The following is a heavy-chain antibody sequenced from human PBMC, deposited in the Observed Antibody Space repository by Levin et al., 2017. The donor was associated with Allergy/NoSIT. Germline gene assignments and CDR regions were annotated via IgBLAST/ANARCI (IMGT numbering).Heavy chain of an antibody. CDR2: INPNSGGT. D-gene: IGHD6-19*01. J-gene: IGHJ4*02. CDR1: GYTFTGYY. CDR3: ARSGSGYSSGWYDY. Sequence: PGGSLRLSCKASGYTFTGYYMHWVRQAPGQGLEWMGWINPNSGGTNYAQKFQGRVTMTRDTSISTAYMELSRLRSDDTAVYYCARSGSGYSSGWYDYWGQGTLVTVSS. V-gene: IGHV1-2*02.